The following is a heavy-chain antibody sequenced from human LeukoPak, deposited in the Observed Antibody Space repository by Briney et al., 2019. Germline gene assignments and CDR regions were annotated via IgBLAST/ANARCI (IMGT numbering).Heavy chain of an antibody. CDR2: ISSSSSYI. CDR1: GSTFSTYS. V-gene: IGHV3-21*01. J-gene: IGHJ4*02. CDR3: ARFHSSKYPPYYFDY. Sequence: GGSLRLSCGASGSTFSTYSMNWLRQAPGKGLEWVSSISSSSSYIYYADSVKGRFTISRDNAKNSLYLQMNSLRAEDTAVYYCARFHSSKYPPYYFDYWGQGTLVTVSS. D-gene: IGHD3-22*01.